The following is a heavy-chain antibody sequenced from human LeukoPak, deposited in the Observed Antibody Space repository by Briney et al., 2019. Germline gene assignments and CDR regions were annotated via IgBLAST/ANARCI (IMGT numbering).Heavy chain of an antibody. D-gene: IGHD3-9*01. CDR3: ARDGDGYYDILTGYYKGDAFDI. Sequence: GGSLRLSCAASGFAFSSYAMHWVRKAPGKGLEWVAIISYDGITEDYSDSVKGRFSISRDNAKNSLYLQMNSLRAEDTAVYYCARDGDGYYDILTGYYKGDAFDIWGQGTMVTVSS. CDR2: ISYDGITE. CDR1: GFAFSSYA. V-gene: IGHV3-30*04. J-gene: IGHJ3*02.